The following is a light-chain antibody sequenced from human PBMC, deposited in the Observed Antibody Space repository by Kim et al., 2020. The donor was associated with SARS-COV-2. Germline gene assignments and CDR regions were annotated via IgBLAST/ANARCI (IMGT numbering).Light chain of an antibody. CDR2: DVS. CDR1: TSVVGGYHY. V-gene: IGLV2-14*03. CDR3: NSYSRDSTWV. J-gene: IGLJ3*02. Sequence: GQSITISCTGTTSVVGGYHYVSWYQHHPGKAPKLIIYDVSDRPSEISNRFSGSKSVNTASLTISGLESEDEADYYCNSYSRDSTWVFGGGTQLTVL.